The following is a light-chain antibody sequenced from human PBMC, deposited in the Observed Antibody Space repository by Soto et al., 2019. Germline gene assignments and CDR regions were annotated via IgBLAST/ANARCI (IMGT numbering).Light chain of an antibody. V-gene: IGLV2-8*01. CDR1: SSDVGGYNY. CDR2: EVT. CDR3: SSYAGSNTYV. Sequence: QSVLTQPPSASESPGQSVTISCTGTSSDVGGYNYVSWYQHHPGKAPKLMIYEVTKRPSGVPDRFSGSKSGNTASLTVSGLQAEDEADYYCSSYAGSNTYVLGTGTKVTVL. J-gene: IGLJ1*01.